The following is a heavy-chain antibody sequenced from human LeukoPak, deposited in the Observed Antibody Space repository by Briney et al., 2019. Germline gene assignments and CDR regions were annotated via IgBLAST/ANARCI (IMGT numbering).Heavy chain of an antibody. V-gene: IGHV1-2*04. D-gene: IGHD6-13*01. CDR2: INPNSGGT. CDR3: ARAHTLTGYSSLAAEYFQH. J-gene: IGHJ1*01. CDR1: GYTFTGYY. Sequence: ASVKVSCKASGYTFTGYYMHWVRQAPGRGLEWMGWINPNSGGTNYAQKSQGWVTMTRDTSISTAYMELSRLRSDDTAVYYCARAHTLTGYSSLAAEYFQHWGQGTLVTVSS.